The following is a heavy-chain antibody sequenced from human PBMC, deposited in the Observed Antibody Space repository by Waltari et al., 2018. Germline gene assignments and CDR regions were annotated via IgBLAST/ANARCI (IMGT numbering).Heavy chain of an antibody. CDR2: VQHDGTEK. CDR1: GFTFSNSW. D-gene: IGHD2-8*01. Sequence: EVQLVESGGGLVQPGGSLSLSCAASGFTFSNSWMNCLRQAPGKGLEWVANVQHDGTEKYYLDSVKGRFTISRDNAKSSLYLQMDSLRAEDTAIYYCARDGRGVNSQFNLFDLWGQGLQVTVSS. J-gene: IGHJ5*02. V-gene: IGHV3-7*01. CDR3: ARDGRGVNSQFNLFDL.